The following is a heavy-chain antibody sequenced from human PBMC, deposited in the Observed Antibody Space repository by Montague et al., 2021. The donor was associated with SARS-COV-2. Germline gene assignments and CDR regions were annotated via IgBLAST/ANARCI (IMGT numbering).Heavy chain of an antibody. Sequence: TLSLTCTVSGDSISSGTHYWSWIRQPAGKGLEWIGRIYTSGSTNYNPSLKSRVTISVDTSKNQFSLNLTSVTAADTAVYYCARRLNYDILTGGALQYYYGMDVWGQGTTVTVSS. CDR2: IYTSGST. CDR1: GDSISSGTHY. V-gene: IGHV4-61*02. D-gene: IGHD3-9*01. J-gene: IGHJ6*02. CDR3: ARRLNYDILTGGALQYYYGMDV.